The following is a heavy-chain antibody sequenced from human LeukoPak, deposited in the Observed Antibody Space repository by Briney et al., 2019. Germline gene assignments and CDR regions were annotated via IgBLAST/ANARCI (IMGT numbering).Heavy chain of an antibody. CDR2: INQDGSEK. V-gene: IGHV3-7*01. D-gene: IGHD2-2*01. J-gene: IGHJ4*02. CDR3: ARGGTSGYSSTRHFWGGNYYFDY. CDR1: GFTFDDYW. Sequence: PGGSLRLSCGASGFTFDDYWMSWVRQAPGQGLEWVANINQDGSEKYYLDSAKGRFTISRDNARNSLYLQVNSLRAEDTAVYYCARGGTSGYSSTRHFWGGNYYFDYWGQGGLVTVSS.